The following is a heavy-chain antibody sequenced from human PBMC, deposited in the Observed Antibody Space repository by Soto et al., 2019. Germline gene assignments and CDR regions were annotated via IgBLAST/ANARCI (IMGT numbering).Heavy chain of an antibody. CDR2: ISAAGDP. CDR3: ARTDRDFYGLDV. Sequence: EVQLVESGGGLVQPGGSLRLSCAASGFTFRNYDMHWVRQGTGKGLEWVSGISAAGDPDYADSVEGRFTISRENAQNSFFRQRNSLRVGDTAVYYCARTDRDFYGLDVWGQGTTVIVSS. CDR1: GFTFRNYD. V-gene: IGHV3-13*05. J-gene: IGHJ6*02.